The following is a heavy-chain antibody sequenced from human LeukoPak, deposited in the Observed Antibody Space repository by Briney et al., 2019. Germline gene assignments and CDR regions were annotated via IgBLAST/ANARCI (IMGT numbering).Heavy chain of an antibody. CDR2: ISWNSGRR. V-gene: IGHV3-9*03. J-gene: IGHJ4*02. CDR3: AKGPDYDILTPIDY. D-gene: IGHD3-9*01. CDR1: GFTFDDYA. Sequence: PGGSLRLSCVGSGFTFDDYAMHWVWQAPGKGLEWVSGISWNSGRRGYADSVKGRFTISRDNAKTSLYLQMNSLRAEDMALYYCAKGPDYDILTPIDYWGQGTLVTVSS.